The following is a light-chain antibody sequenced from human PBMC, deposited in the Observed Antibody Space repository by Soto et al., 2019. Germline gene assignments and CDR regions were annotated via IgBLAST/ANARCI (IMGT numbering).Light chain of an antibody. CDR1: TRDFGGYNY. CDR3: CSYAGSYSYV. J-gene: IGLJ1*01. Sequence: QSALTQPRSVSGSPGQSVTISCTGTTRDFGGYNYVSWYQQHPGKAPKLMIYDVSKRPSGVPDRFSGSKSGNTASLTISGLQADDEADYYCCSYAGSYSYVFGSGTKLTVL. CDR2: DVS. V-gene: IGLV2-11*01.